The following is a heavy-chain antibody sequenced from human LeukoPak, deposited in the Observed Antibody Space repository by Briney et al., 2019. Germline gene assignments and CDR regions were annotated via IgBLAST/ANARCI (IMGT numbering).Heavy chain of an antibody. CDR3: ARGPYTHYDSSGDYYNWFDP. Sequence: SVRVSCKASGGTFSSYAISWVRQAPGQGLEWMGRIIPIFGTANYAQKFQGRVTITMNTSISTAYMELSSLTSEDTAVYYCARGPYTHYDSSGDYYNWFDPWGQGTLVTVSS. CDR1: GGTFSSYA. V-gene: IGHV1-69*05. CDR2: IIPIFGTA. J-gene: IGHJ5*02. D-gene: IGHD3-22*01.